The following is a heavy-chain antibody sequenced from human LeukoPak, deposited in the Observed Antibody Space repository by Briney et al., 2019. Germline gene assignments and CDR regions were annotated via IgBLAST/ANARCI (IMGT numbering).Heavy chain of an antibody. D-gene: IGHD3-22*01. J-gene: IGHJ4*02. Sequence: GGSLRLSCAASGFIFSSYGMHWVRQAPGKGLEWVAFIRYDGIKKYYADSVKGRFTISRDNSKNTLYLQMNSLRAEDTGVYYCAKISGYYPFEYWGQGTLVTVSS. CDR1: GFIFSSYG. CDR2: IRYDGIKK. CDR3: AKISGYYPFEY. V-gene: IGHV3-30*02.